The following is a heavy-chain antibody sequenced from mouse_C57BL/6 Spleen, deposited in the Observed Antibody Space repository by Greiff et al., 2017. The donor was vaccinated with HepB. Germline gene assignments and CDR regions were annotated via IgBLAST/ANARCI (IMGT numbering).Heavy chain of an antibody. V-gene: IGHV5-17*01. CDR1: GFTFSDYG. CDR2: ISSGSSTI. Sequence: EVNVVESGGGLVKPGGSLKLSCAASGFTFSDYGMHWVRQAPEKGLEWVAYISSGSSTIYYADTVKGRFTISRDNAKNTLFLQMTSLRSEDTAMYYCARTITTVVASYWYFDVWGTGTTVTVSS. CDR3: ARTITTVVASYWYFDV. J-gene: IGHJ1*03. D-gene: IGHD1-1*01.